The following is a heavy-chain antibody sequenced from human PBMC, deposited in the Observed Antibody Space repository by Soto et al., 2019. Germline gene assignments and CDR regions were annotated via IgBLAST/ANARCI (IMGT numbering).Heavy chain of an antibody. D-gene: IGHD3-22*01. V-gene: IGHV3-23*01. CDR2: ISGSGGST. Sequence: GGSLRLSCAASGFTFSSYAMSWVRQAPGKGLEWVSAISGSGGSTYYADSVKGRFTISRDNSKNTLYLQMNSLRAEDTAVYYCARITTTIIVRGGYFDYWGQGTLVTVSS. CDR1: GFTFSSYA. CDR3: ARITTTIIVRGGYFDY. J-gene: IGHJ4*02.